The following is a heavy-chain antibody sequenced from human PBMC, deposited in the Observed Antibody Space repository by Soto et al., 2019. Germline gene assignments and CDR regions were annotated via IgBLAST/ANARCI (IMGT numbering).Heavy chain of an antibody. CDR2: ISGSGGST. CDR1: GFTFSSYA. CDR3: ASRDCSGGSCYLDY. D-gene: IGHD2-15*01. Sequence: VQLLESGGGLVQPGGSLRLSCAASGFTFSSYAMSWVRQAPGKGLEWVSAISGSGGSTYYADSVKGRFTISRDNSKNTLYLQMNSLRAEDTAVYYCASRDCSGGSCYLDYWGQGTLVTVSS. J-gene: IGHJ4*02. V-gene: IGHV3-23*01.